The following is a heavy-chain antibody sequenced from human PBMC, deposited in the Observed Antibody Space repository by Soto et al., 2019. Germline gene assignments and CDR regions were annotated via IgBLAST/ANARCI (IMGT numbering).Heavy chain of an antibody. Sequence: ASVKVSCNASGYTFTGYYMHLVRQAPGQGLEWMGWINPNSGGTNYAQKFQGWVTMTRDTSISTAYMELSRLRSDDTAVYYCAGEGGHYDSSGYGAPYYCYGMDVWGQGTTVTVSS. V-gene: IGHV1-2*04. CDR3: AGEGGHYDSSGYGAPYYCYGMDV. J-gene: IGHJ6*02. D-gene: IGHD3-22*01. CDR2: INPNSGGT. CDR1: GYTFTGYY.